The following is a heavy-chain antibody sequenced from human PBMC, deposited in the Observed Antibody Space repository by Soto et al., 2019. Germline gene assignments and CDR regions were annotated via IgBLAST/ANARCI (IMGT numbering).Heavy chain of an antibody. CDR1: GYSFTSYW. V-gene: IGHV5-51*01. CDR3: VRLAETGSTYNWFDP. D-gene: IGHD1-1*01. Sequence: GESLKISCKGSGYSFTSYWIGWVRQMPGKGLEWMGIIYPGDSDTRYSPSFQGQVTISADKSISTAYLQWSSLKASDTAMYYCVRLAETGSTYNWFDPWGQGTLVTVSS. J-gene: IGHJ5*02. CDR2: IYPGDSDT.